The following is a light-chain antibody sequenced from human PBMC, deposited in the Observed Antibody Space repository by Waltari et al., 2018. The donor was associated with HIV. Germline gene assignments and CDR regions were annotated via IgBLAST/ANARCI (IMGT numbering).Light chain of an antibody. V-gene: IGLV1-47*01. CDR3: AAWDGSLSGRV. Sequence: QSVLTQPPSASGTPGQRVTISCSGSSAQIGSNEVYWYQQLPATAPKVLIYRNNPRPSGFPDRFSGSKSGTSASLAISGLRSEDEAAYYCAAWDGSLSGRVFGGGTKLTVL. CDR2: RNN. J-gene: IGLJ3*02. CDR1: SAQIGSNE.